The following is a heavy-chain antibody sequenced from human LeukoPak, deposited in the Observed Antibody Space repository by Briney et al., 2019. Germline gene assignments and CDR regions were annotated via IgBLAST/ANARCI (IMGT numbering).Heavy chain of an antibody. CDR2: MNPNSGNT. Sequence: GASVKVSCKASGYTFTSYDINWVRQATGQGLEWMGWMNPNSGNTGYAQKFQGRVTMTRNTSISTAYMELSSLRSEDTAAYYCARGPFFTTVTRDYWGQGTLVTVSS. CDR1: GYTFTSYD. V-gene: IGHV1-8*01. D-gene: IGHD4-17*01. J-gene: IGHJ4*02. CDR3: ARGPFFTTVTRDY.